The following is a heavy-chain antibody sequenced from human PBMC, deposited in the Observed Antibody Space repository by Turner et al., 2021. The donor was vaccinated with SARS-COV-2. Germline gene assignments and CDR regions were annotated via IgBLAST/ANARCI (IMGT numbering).Heavy chain of an antibody. V-gene: IGHV3-30-3*01. Sequence: VQLVESGGGLVKPGGSLRLSCAASGFTFSSYAMHWVRQAPGKGLEWVAVISYDRNNKYYADSVKGRFTISRDNSKNTLYLQMNSLRAEDTAVYYCARDGYSSSSIGYNWFDPWGQGTLVTVSS. D-gene: IGHD6-6*01. CDR3: ARDGYSSSSIGYNWFDP. J-gene: IGHJ5*02. CDR1: GFTFSSYA. CDR2: ISYDRNNK.